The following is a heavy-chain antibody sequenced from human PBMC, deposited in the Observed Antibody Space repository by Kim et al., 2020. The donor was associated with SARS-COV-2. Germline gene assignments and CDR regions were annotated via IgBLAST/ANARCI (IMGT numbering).Heavy chain of an antibody. V-gene: IGHV1-69*13. D-gene: IGHD2-21*01. CDR1: GGSFINYL. CDR2: TIPIFGTA. J-gene: IGHJ3*02. CDR3: ARAGEIATIRASPFDI. Sequence: SVKVSCKAFGGSFINYLISWVRQAPGQGLEWMGGTIPIFGTANYAQKFQGRATITADESMSTAYMELISLRSEDTAMYYCARAGEIATIRASPFDIWGQGTMVTVSS.